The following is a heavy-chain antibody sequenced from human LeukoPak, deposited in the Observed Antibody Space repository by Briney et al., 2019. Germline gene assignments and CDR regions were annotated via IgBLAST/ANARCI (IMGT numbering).Heavy chain of an antibody. CDR3: ASTEKVGY. V-gene: IGHV3-21*01. CDR1: GFTLSTYT. Sequence: GGSLRLSCAASGFTLSTYTMNWVRQAPGKGLEWVSSISSSSSYIYYADSVKGRFTISRDNAKNSLYLQMNSLRAEDTAVYYCASTEKVGYWGQGTLVTVSS. J-gene: IGHJ4*02. CDR2: ISSSSSYI. D-gene: IGHD1-26*01.